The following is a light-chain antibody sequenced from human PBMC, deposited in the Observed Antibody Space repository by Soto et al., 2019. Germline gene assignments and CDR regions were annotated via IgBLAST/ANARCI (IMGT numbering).Light chain of an antibody. J-gene: IGKJ1*01. CDR2: GAS. CDR1: QSISNNY. V-gene: IGKV3-20*01. Sequence: EIVLTQSPGSLPLSPGERATLSCRASQSISNNYLAWYQQKPGQAPRLLIYGASNRATGIPDRFSGSGSGTDFTLTISRLEPEDFAVYYCQQYGSSGTFGQGTKVDIK. CDR3: QQYGSSGT.